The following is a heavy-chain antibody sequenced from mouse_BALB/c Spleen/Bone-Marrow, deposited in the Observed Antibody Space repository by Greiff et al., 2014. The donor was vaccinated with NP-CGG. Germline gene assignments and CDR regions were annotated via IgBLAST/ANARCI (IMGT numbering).Heavy chain of an antibody. CDR3: ARRDGSSYSFVY. V-gene: IGHV1-7*01. D-gene: IGHD1-1*01. Sequence: QVHVKQSGAELAKPGASVKTSCKASGYTFTNYWMHWVKQRPGQGLEWIGYINPSTGYTEYNQKFKDKATLTAGKSSSTAYMQLSSLTSEDSAVYYCARRDGSSYSFVYWGQGTLVTVSA. CDR2: INPSTGYT. J-gene: IGHJ3*01. CDR1: GYTFTNYW.